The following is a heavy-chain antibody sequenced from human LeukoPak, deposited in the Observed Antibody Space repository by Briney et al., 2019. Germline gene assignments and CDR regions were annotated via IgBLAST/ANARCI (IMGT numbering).Heavy chain of an antibody. CDR3: ARHDSSGYFDY. J-gene: IGHJ4*02. CDR1: GYSFTSYW. D-gene: IGHD3-22*01. Sequence: GGSLRLSCAASGYSFTSYWIGWVRQMPGKGLEWMGIIYPGDSDTRYSPSFQGQVTISADKSISTAYLQWSSLKASDTAMYYCARHDSSGYFDYWGQGTLVTVSS. V-gene: IGHV5-51*01. CDR2: IYPGDSDT.